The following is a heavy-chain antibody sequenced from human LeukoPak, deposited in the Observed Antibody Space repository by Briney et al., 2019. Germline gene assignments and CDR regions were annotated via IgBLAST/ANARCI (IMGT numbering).Heavy chain of an antibody. J-gene: IGHJ4*02. Sequence: SETLSLTCTVSGVSISSYYCSWIRQPPGKGLEWIGEINHSGSTNYNPSLKSRVTISVDTSKNQFSLKLSSVTAADTAVYYCARGPPISGSYTFDYWGQGTLVTVSS. D-gene: IGHD1-26*01. CDR3: ARGPPISGSYTFDY. CDR1: GVSISSYY. V-gene: IGHV4-34*01. CDR2: INHSGST.